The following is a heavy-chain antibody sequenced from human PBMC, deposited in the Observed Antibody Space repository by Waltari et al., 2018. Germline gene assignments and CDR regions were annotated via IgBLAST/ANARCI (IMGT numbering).Heavy chain of an antibody. CDR3: ARGVQGNVNYRPMDV. D-gene: IGHD1-7*01. J-gene: IGHJ6*03. Sequence: QVQLQQWGAGLLKPSETLSLTCAVYGGSFSGYYWSWIRQPPGKGLEWIGEINHSGSTNYNPSLKSRVTISVDTSKNQFSLKLSSVTAADTAVYYCARGVQGNVNYRPMDVWGKGTTVTVSS. CDR2: INHSGST. CDR1: GGSFSGYY. V-gene: IGHV4-34*01.